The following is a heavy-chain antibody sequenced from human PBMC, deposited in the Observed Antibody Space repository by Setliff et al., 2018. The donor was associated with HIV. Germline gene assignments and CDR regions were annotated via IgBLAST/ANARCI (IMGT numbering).Heavy chain of an antibody. Sequence: PGGSLRLSCAASGFTFSIYALSWVRQGTGKGLEWVSTISGSGGLIFYADSVKGRFTVSRDNSKNTLYLQMNSLRGEDTAVYYCSRHLGYCSTTNSCWGQGTPVTVSS. CDR2: ISGSGGLI. J-gene: IGHJ4*02. V-gene: IGHV3-23*01. CDR3: SRHLGYCSTTNSC. D-gene: IGHD2-2*03. CDR1: GFTFSIYA.